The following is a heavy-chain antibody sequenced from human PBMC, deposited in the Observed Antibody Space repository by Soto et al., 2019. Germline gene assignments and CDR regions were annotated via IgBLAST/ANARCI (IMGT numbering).Heavy chain of an antibody. D-gene: IGHD2-15*01. CDR2: IYYSGST. V-gene: IGHV4-30-4*01. CDR1: GGSISSGDYY. Sequence: QVQLQESGPVLVKPSQTLSLTCTVSGGSISSGDYYWSWIRQPPGKGLEWIGYIYYSGSTYYNPSLKSRVNISVDTSKIQFSLTLSSVTAADTAVYYCARDSGVVSAFDIWGQGTMVTVSS. J-gene: IGHJ3*02. CDR3: ARDSGVVSAFDI.